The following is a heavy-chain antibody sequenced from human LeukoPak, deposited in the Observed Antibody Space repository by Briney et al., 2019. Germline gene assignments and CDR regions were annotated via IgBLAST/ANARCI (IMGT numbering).Heavy chain of an antibody. J-gene: IGHJ4*02. D-gene: IGHD5-18*01. CDR1: GYTFTSYA. CDR3: ARGYSYGYARLFDY. V-gene: IGHV1-3*01. Sequence: ASVKVSCKASGYTFTSYAMHRVRQAPGQRLEWMGWINAGNGNTKYSQKFQGRVTITRDTSASTAYMELSSLRSEDTAVYYCARGYSYGYARLFDYWGQGTLVTVSS. CDR2: INAGNGNT.